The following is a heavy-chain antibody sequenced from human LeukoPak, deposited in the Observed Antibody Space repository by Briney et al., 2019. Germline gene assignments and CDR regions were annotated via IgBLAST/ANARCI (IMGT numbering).Heavy chain of an antibody. CDR2: ISSSSSYI. V-gene: IGHV3-21*01. Sequence: GGSLGLSCAASGFTFSSYSMNWVRQAPGKGLEWVSSISSSSSYIYYADSVKGRFTISRDNAKNSLYLQMNSLRAEDTAVYYRARTGRDGYNYEDYWGQGTLVTVSS. J-gene: IGHJ4*02. CDR3: ARTGRDGYNYEDY. CDR1: GFTFSSYS. D-gene: IGHD5-24*01.